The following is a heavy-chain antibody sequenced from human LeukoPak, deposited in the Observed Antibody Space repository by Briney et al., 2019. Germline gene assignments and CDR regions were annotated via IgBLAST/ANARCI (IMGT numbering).Heavy chain of an antibody. CDR3: VRDGRSGWHFDY. CDR1: GFTVSSYW. V-gene: IGHV3-7*01. CDR2: TKGDESEQ. D-gene: IGHD6-19*01. J-gene: IGHJ4*02. Sequence: PGGSLRLSCTATGFTVSSYWMSWVRQAPGKGLEWVANTKGDESEQYTLDSVKGRFTVSRDYAKSSMSLQMNSLRAEDTAVYYCVRDGRSGWHFDYWGQGILVTVSS.